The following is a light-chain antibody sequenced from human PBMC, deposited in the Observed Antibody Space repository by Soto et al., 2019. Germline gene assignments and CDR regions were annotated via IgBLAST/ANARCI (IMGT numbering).Light chain of an antibody. J-gene: IGKJ1*01. Sequence: DIQMTQSPSALSASIGDRVTITCRASQSISIWLACYQQKPGKAPKLLIYDASSLDSGAPSRFSGSGSGTEFTLSISSLQPDDFATYYCQQYNSYPWTFGQGTKVDIK. CDR2: DAS. CDR3: QQYNSYPWT. V-gene: IGKV1-5*01. CDR1: QSISIW.